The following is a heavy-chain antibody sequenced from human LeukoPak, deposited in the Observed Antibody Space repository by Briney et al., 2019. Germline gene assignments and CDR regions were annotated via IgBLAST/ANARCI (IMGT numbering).Heavy chain of an antibody. Sequence: PGGSLRLSCAVSGFTFNNYGMSWVRQAPGKGLEWVSGISGGGSTTDYADSVKGRFAISRDNSRNTLYLQMNSLRAEDTAVYFCAKHKAFFGLLYLFDYWGQGALVTVSS. V-gene: IGHV3-23*01. D-gene: IGHD3/OR15-3a*01. J-gene: IGHJ4*02. CDR3: AKHKAFFGLLYLFDY. CDR2: ISGGGSTT. CDR1: GFTFNNYG.